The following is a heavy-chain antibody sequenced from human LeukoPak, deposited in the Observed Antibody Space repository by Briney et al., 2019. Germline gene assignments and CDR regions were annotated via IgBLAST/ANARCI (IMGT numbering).Heavy chain of an antibody. Sequence: RASVKVSCKASGYIFTGYYMHWVRQAPGQGLEWMGWINPNSGGTNYAQKFQGRVTMTRDTSISTAYMRLSRLRSDDTAVYYLASLASRYDSSGYYWGDYWGQGTLVTVSS. CDR3: ASLASRYDSSGYYWGDY. CDR1: GYIFTGYY. J-gene: IGHJ4*02. CDR2: INPNSGGT. V-gene: IGHV1-2*02. D-gene: IGHD3-22*01.